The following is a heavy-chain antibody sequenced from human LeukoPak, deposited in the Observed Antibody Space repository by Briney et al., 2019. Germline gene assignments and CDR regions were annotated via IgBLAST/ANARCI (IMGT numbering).Heavy chain of an antibody. Sequence: PSETLSLTCAVYGGSFSGYYWSWIRQPPGKGLEWIGEINHSGSTNYNPSLKSRVTISVDTSKNQFSLKLSSVTAADTAVYYCARGLYYYGSGSYYRGYYYYYMDVWGKGTTVTVSS. CDR1: GGSFSGYY. D-gene: IGHD3-10*01. CDR2: INHSGST. V-gene: IGHV4-34*01. CDR3: ARGLYYYGSGSYYRGYYYYYMDV. J-gene: IGHJ6*03.